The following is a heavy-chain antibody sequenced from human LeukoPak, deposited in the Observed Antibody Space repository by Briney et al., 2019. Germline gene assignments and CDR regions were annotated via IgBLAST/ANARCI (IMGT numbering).Heavy chain of an antibody. CDR1: GFTVSSNY. CDR3: ARVTFNYFGSGDAFDI. CDR2: IYSDGST. J-gene: IGHJ3*02. V-gene: IGHV3-66*01. Sequence: GSLRLSCAASGFTVSSNYMSWVRQAPGKGLEWVSIIYSDGSTYYAGSVKGRFTISRDNSKNTLYLQMNSLRAEDTAVYYCARVTFNYFGSGDAFDIWGQGTMVTVSS. D-gene: IGHD3-10*01.